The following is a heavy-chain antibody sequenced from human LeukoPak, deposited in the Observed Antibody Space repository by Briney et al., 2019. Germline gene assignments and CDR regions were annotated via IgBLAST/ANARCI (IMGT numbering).Heavy chain of an antibody. Sequence: GGSLRLSCAASGFTFSSYWMSWVRQAPGKGLEWVANIKQDGSEKYYVDSVKGRFTISRDNAKNSLYLQMNSLRAEDTAVYYCARVFTMIVVDRTYYFDYWGRGTLVTVSS. CDR3: ARVFTMIVVDRTYYFDY. CDR2: IKQDGSEK. D-gene: IGHD3-22*01. V-gene: IGHV3-7*01. CDR1: GFTFSSYW. J-gene: IGHJ4*02.